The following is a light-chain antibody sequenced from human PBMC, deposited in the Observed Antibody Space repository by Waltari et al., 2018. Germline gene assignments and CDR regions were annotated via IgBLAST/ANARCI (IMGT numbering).Light chain of an antibody. J-gene: IGKJ3*01. CDR1: QSVSSY. V-gene: IGKV3-11*01. CDR2: DAS. CDR3: QQRSNWLFT. Sequence: SPGERATLSCRASQSVSSYLAWYQQKPGQAPRLLIYDASNRATGIPARFSGSGSGTDFTLTISSLEPEDFAVYYCQQRSNWLFTFGPGTKVDIK.